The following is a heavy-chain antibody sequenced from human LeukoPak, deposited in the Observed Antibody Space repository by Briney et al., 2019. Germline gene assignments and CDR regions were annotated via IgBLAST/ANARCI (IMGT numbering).Heavy chain of an antibody. CDR1: GFNFDDYG. Sequence: GGSLRLSCAASGFNFDDYGMSWVRQVPGEGLEWVSGISGKGDRKDYADSVKGRFTISRDNANNTLYLQLKRLGAEDTAFYYCATVGGNYWGQGTLVTVSS. CDR3: ATVGGNY. D-gene: IGHD3-16*01. V-gene: IGHV3-20*04. CDR2: ISGKGDRK. J-gene: IGHJ4*02.